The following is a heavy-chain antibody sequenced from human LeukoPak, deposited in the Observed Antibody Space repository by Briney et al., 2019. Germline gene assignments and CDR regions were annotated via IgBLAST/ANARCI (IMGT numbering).Heavy chain of an antibody. CDR2: ISYDGSNK. Sequence: PGRSLRLSCAASGFTFSSYAMHWVRQAPGKGLEWVAVISYDGSNKYYADSVKGRFTISRDNSKNTLYLQMNSLRAEDTAVYYCARRVFITFPPNNWFDPWGQGTLVTVSS. D-gene: IGHD2-8*01. CDR3: ARRVFITFPPNNWFDP. J-gene: IGHJ5*02. CDR1: GFTFSSYA. V-gene: IGHV3-30-3*01.